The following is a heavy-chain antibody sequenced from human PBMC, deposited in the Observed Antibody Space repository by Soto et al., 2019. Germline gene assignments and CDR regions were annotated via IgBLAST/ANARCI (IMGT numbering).Heavy chain of an antibody. D-gene: IGHD2-2*01. CDR2: IYPGDSDS. CDR1: GFTFTSYW. CDR3: SKHEGYCSTTTCSNFDY. Sequence: GESLKISCKGSGFTFTSYWIAWVRQMPGKGLEWMGIIYPGDSDSSYSPSFQGQVTISADKSINTAYLHWSSLKASDTAIYYCSKHEGYCSTTTCSNFDYWGQGTLVTVSS. V-gene: IGHV5-51*01. J-gene: IGHJ4*02.